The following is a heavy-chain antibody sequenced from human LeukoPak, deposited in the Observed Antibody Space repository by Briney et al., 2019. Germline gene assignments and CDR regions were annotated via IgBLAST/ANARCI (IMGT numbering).Heavy chain of an antibody. CDR3: ARGGFGESPNWSDP. V-gene: IGHV7-4-1*01. CDR2: INTNTGNP. CDR1: GYTFTSYA. D-gene: IGHD3-10*01. Sequence: ASVKVSCKASGYTFTSYAMNWVRQAPGQGLEWMGWINTNTGNPTYAQGFTGRFVFSLDTSVSTAYLQICSLKAEDTAVYYCARGGFGESPNWSDPWGQGTLVTVSS. J-gene: IGHJ5*02.